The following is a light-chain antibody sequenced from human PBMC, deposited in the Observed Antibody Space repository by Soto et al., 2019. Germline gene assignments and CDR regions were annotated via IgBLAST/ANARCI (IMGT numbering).Light chain of an antibody. J-gene: IGKJ1*01. Sequence: DIQMTQSPSTLSGSVGDRVTITCRASQTIRSWLAWYQQKPGKAPKLLIYKASTLKSGVPSRFSGSGSGTEFTLPISSLQPDDFATYYCQHYNSYSEAFGQGTKVQRK. CDR3: QHYNSYSEA. V-gene: IGKV1-5*03. CDR2: KAS. CDR1: QTIRSW.